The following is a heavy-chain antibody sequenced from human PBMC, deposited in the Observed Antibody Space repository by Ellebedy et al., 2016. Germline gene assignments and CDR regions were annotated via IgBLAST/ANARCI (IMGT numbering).Heavy chain of an antibody. Sequence: GGSLRLXXAASGFTFSSYAMSWVRQAPGKGLEWVSAISGSGGSTYYADSVKGRFTISRDNSKNTLYLQMNSLRAEDTAVYYCAKDQWELPYYFDYWGQGTLVTVSS. CDR2: ISGSGGST. CDR3: AKDQWELPYYFDY. CDR1: GFTFSSYA. J-gene: IGHJ4*02. D-gene: IGHD1-26*01. V-gene: IGHV3-23*01.